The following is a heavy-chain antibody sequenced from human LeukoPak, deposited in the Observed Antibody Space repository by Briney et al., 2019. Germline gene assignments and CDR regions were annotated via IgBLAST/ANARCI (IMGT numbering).Heavy chain of an antibody. CDR3: ARRLTQYDCFDP. CDR2: VSRDGKRE. J-gene: IGHJ5*02. D-gene: IGHD2-2*01. Sequence: PGGSLRLSCAASGFNFYNYDIQWVRQAPGKGLEWLATVSRDGKREFYTDSLKGRFTISRDNSRNTLYLQMNSLRPEDTAVYYCARRLTQYDCFDPWGQGILVTVSS. CDR1: GFNFYNYD. V-gene: IGHV3-30*04.